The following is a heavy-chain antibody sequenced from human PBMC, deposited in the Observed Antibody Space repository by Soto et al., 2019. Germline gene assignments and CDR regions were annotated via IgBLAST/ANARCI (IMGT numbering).Heavy chain of an antibody. CDR1: GGTFSSYA. Sequence: QVQLVQSGAEVKKPGSSVKVSCKASGGTFSSYAISWVRQAPGQGLEWMGGIIPIFGTANYAQKFQGRVTITADESTSTDYMELSSLGSEDTAVYYCARAGYCSGGSCFDYYDYGMDVWGQGTTVTVAS. CDR2: IIPIFGTA. J-gene: IGHJ6*02. D-gene: IGHD2-15*01. CDR3: ARAGYCSGGSCFDYYDYGMDV. V-gene: IGHV1-69*01.